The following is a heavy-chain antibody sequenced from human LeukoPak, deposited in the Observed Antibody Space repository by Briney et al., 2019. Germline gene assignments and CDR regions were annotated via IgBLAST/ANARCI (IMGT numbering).Heavy chain of an antibody. Sequence: GASVKVSCKASGYTFTGYYMHWVRQAPGQGLEWMGWINPNSGGTNYAQKFQGRVTMTRDTSISTAYMELSRLRSVDTAVYYCARDIVVVPAARTDAFDIWGQGTMVTVSS. J-gene: IGHJ3*02. CDR1: GYTFTGYY. V-gene: IGHV1-2*02. CDR2: INPNSGGT. CDR3: ARDIVVVPAARTDAFDI. D-gene: IGHD2-2*01.